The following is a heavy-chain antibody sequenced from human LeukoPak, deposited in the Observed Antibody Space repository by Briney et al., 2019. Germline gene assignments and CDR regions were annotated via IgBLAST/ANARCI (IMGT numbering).Heavy chain of an antibody. CDR3: ARNNLQLGFDR. J-gene: IGHJ5*02. D-gene: IGHD2-2*01. CDR1: GFTFSSYV. CDR2: ISGSGGST. V-gene: IGHV3-23*01. Sequence: PGGSLRLSCAASGFTFSSYVMNWVRQAPGKGLEWVSAISGSGGSTYYAHSVKGRFTISRDNSKNTLYLQMNSLRAEDTAVYYCARNNLQLGFDRWGQGTLVTVSS.